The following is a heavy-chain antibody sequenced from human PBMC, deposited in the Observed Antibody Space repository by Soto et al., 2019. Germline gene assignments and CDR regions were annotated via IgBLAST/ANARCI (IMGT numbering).Heavy chain of an antibody. CDR2: TSGSGGST. D-gene: IGHD3-16*01. J-gene: IGHJ3*02. V-gene: IGHV3-23*01. CDR3: AKDSTSRGDAFDI. Sequence: EVQLLESGGGLVQPGGSLRLSCAASGFTFSSYAMSWVRQAPGKGLEWVSATSGSGGSTYYADSVKGRFTISRDNSKNRLYLQMNSLRADDTAVYYCAKDSTSRGDAFDIWGQGTMVTVSS. CDR1: GFTFSSYA.